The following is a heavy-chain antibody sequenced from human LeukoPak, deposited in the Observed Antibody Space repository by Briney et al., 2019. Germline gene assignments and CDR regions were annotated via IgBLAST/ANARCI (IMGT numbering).Heavy chain of an antibody. CDR3: ARDLVRQQLVNYYDY. J-gene: IGHJ4*02. CDR2: ISSNGGST. D-gene: IGHD6-13*01. Sequence: PGGSLSLSCSASGFTFSSYAMHWVRQAPGKGLEYVSAISSNGGSTYYADSVKGRFTISRDNSKNTLYLQMSSLRAEDTAVYYCARDLVRQQLVNYYDYWGQGTLVTVSS. CDR1: GFTFSSYA. V-gene: IGHV3-64D*09.